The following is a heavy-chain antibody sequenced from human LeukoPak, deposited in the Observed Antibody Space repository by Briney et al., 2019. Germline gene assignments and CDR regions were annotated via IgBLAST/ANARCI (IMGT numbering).Heavy chain of an antibody. CDR3: AKGGGWLYYFDY. D-gene: IGHD6-19*01. J-gene: IGHJ4*02. CDR2: MSGNGDST. CDR1: GFTFSTFA. V-gene: IGHV3-23*01. Sequence: GGSLRLSCAASGFTFSTFAMNWVRQAPGKGLEWVSAMSGNGDSTYYADSVKDRFTISRDNSRNTLYLQMNSLRAEDTALYFCAKGGGWLYYFDYWGRGTLATVSS.